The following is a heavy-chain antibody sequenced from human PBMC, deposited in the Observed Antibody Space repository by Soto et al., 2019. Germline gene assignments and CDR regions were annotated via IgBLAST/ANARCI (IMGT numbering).Heavy chain of an antibody. D-gene: IGHD6-19*01. CDR1: GYIFTDFG. Sequence: QVQLVQSGAEVKKPGASVTLSCKTSGYIFTDFGIHWVRQAPGQRLEWMGWIHTGNGNTKSSQHFQDRVTFTTDTSESTAYMELSSLTSEDTDVYFCARGIAVAGNFWGQGTLVIVSS. CDR2: IHTGNGNT. J-gene: IGHJ4*02. V-gene: IGHV1-3*04. CDR3: ARGIAVAGNF.